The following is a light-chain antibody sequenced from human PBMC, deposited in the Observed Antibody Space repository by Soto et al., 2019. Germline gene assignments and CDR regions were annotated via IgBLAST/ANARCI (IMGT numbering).Light chain of an antibody. Sequence: QSVLTQPPSASGTPGQRVTISCSGSSSNIGSNTVNWYQQLPGTAPKLMIYEVSNRPSGVSNRFSGSKSGNTASLTISGLQAEDEADYYCSSFTNTSTRYVFGTGTKVTVL. CDR2: EVS. V-gene: IGLV1-44*01. CDR3: SSFTNTSTRYV. CDR1: SSNIGSNT. J-gene: IGLJ1*01.